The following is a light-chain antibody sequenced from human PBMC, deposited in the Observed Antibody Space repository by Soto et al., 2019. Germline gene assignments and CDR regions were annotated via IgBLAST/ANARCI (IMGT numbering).Light chain of an antibody. J-gene: IGLJ1*01. CDR3: VAWDDRLNGFYV. CDR2: STD. Sequence: QSVLTQPPSASETPGQRVTISCSGSSPNIGSNTVSWYQQLPGTAPKLLIYSTDQRPSGVPDRFSGSKSGTSASLAISGLQSEDEADYYCVAWDDRLNGFYVFGTGTKLTVL. V-gene: IGLV1-44*01. CDR1: SPNIGSNT.